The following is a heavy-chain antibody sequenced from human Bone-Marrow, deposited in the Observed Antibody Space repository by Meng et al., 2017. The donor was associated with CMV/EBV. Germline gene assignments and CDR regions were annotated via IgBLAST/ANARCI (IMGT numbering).Heavy chain of an antibody. Sequence: ASVKVSCKASGYTFTSYGISWVRQAPGQGLEWMGWISAYNGNTNYAQKLQGRVTMTTDTSTSTAYMELRSLRSDDTAVYYCARDYDFWSGYSPAYYYYGMDVWGPGTTVTVAS. CDR3: ARDYDFWSGYSPAYYYYGMDV. CDR1: GYTFTSYG. D-gene: IGHD3-3*01. J-gene: IGHJ6*02. CDR2: ISAYNGNT. V-gene: IGHV1-18*01.